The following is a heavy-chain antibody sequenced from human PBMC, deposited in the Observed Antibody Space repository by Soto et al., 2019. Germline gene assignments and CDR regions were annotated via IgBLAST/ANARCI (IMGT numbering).Heavy chain of an antibody. J-gene: IGHJ6*02. CDR1: GYTFSSFY. CDR2: INPSGGDP. D-gene: IGHD4-4*01. V-gene: IGHV1-46*01. CDR3: ARGLNDYSTSSGRRSAQRGYYYGMDA. Sequence: QVQLVQSGAEVKKPGASVKVSCKASGYTFSSFYMHWVRQAPGRGLEWMGIINPSGGDPGYGKKCQGRVTMTRDTSTSTVYIEVSRLRPDDTAVYYCARGLNDYSTSSGRRSAQRGYYYGMDAWGQGTTVPVS.